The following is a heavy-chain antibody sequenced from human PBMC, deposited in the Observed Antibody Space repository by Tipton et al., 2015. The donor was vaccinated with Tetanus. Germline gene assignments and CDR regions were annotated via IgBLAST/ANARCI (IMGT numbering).Heavy chain of an antibody. D-gene: IGHD5-18*01. J-gene: IGHJ5*02. CDR2: IYYSGST. V-gene: IGHV4-59*01. CDR1: GGSISPYY. Sequence: TLSLTCNVSGGSISPYYWSWIRQPPGKGLEWIGYIYYSGSTNYNPSLESRVTISVDTSKNQFSLKLRSVTAADTAVYYCARLYSYGSLYWFDPWGQGTLVTVSS. CDR3: ARLYSYGSLYWFDP.